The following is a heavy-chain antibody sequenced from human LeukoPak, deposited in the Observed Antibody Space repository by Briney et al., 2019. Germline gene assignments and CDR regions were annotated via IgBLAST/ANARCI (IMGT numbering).Heavy chain of an antibody. D-gene: IGHD1-14*01. V-gene: IGHV4-4*07. Sequence: SETLSLTCTVSVASISRYYWSWIRQPAGEGLEWIGRIYTSGKTTYNTPLKSRVTMSVDTSKNQFSLKLSSVTAADTAVYYCARSRSDLMSYYYYGLDVWGQGTTVTVSS. CDR2: IYTSGKT. CDR3: ARSRSDLMSYYYYGLDV. J-gene: IGHJ6*02. CDR1: VASISRYY.